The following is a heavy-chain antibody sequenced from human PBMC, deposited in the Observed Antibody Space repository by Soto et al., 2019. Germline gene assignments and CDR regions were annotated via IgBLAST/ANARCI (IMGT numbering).Heavy chain of an antibody. J-gene: IGHJ4*02. V-gene: IGHV4-61*01. CDR1: NGSINNPIYY. CDR2: IYHSGNT. CDR3: ARGGTVFDY. Sequence: SETLSLTCTVSNGSINNPIYYWGWIRQPPGKGLEWIGYIYHSGNTNYNPSLKSRVTISADTSKNQFSLKLSSVTAADTAVYYCARGGTVFDYWGQGTLVTVSS. D-gene: IGHD4-17*01.